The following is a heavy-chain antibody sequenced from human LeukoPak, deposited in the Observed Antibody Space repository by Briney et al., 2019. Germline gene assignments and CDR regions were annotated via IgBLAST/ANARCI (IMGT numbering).Heavy chain of an antibody. Sequence: GGSLRLSCAAPGFTFSSYAMSWVRQAPGKGLEWVSAISGSGGSTYYADSVKGRFTISRDNSKNTLYLQMNSLRAEDTAVYYCATQGDVLRYFDWLIYWGQGTLVTVSS. D-gene: IGHD3-9*01. J-gene: IGHJ4*02. CDR1: GFTFSSYA. CDR3: ATQGDVLRYFDWLIY. V-gene: IGHV3-23*01. CDR2: ISGSGGST.